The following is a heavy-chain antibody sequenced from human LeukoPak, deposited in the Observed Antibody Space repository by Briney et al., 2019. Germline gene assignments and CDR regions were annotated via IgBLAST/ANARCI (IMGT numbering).Heavy chain of an antibody. V-gene: IGHV3-30-3*01. CDR2: ISDDGTNK. J-gene: IGHJ4*02. D-gene: IGHD5-18*01. CDR1: DFSFNRYL. Sequence: PGKSLRLSCVVSDFSFNRYLMHWVRRAPGKGLEWVTSISDDGTNKYYSDSVRGRFTISRDNSKSTLYLQMNSLRAEDTAVYYCARDPVQLWHFDYWGQGTLVTVSS. CDR3: ARDPVQLWHFDY.